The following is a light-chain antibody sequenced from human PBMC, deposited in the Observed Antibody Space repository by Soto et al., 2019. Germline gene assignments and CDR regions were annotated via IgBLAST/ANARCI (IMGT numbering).Light chain of an antibody. CDR2: GAS. CDR1: QSVSSSY. V-gene: IGKV3-20*01. CDR3: QQCGSSPRFT. J-gene: IGKJ3*01. Sequence: EIVLTQSPGTLSLSPGERATLSCRASQSVSSSYLAWYQQKPGQAPRLLIYGASSRATGIPDRFSGSGSGTYFTLNISSLEPEDFGVYYCQQCGSSPRFTFGPGTKVDIK.